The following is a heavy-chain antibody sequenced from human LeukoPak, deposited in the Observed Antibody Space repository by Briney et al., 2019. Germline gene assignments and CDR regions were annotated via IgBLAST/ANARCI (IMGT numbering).Heavy chain of an antibody. CDR3: VKEQSYGYYRVADY. CDR2: FSYNGIET. V-gene: IGHV3-30*18. Sequence: GRSLRRSCAASGFSFSSCGMHWVRQAPGKGLEWLAVFSYNGIETHYADSVRGRFTISRDNRKNTLHLQMDSLRAEDTAVYYCVKEQSYGYYRVADYWGQGTLVTVSS. CDR1: GFSFSSCG. D-gene: IGHD1-26*01. J-gene: IGHJ4*02.